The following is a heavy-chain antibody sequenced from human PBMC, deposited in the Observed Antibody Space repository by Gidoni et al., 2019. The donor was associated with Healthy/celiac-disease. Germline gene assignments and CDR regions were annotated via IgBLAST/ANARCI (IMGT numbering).Heavy chain of an antibody. CDR1: GGSFSGYY. V-gene: IGHV4-34*01. CDR3: AATGDYYDSSGSYYWFDP. CDR2: INHSGST. J-gene: IGHJ5*02. Sequence: QVQLQQWGAGLLTPSETLSLTCAVYGGSFSGYYWSWIRQPPGKGLEWIGEINHSGSTNYTPSLKSRVTISVDTSKNQFSLKLSSVTAADTAVYYCAATGDYYDSSGSYYWFDPWGQGTLVTVSS. D-gene: IGHD3-22*01.